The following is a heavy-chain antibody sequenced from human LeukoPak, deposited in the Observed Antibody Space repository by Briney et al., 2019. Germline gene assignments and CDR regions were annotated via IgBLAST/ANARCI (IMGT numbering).Heavy chain of an antibody. CDR1: GFTFSGYG. D-gene: IGHD6-19*01. CDR2: ISYDGSNK. CDR3: AKYLAHSSGWLLDAFDT. V-gene: IGHV3-30*18. Sequence: PGRSLRLSCAASGFTFSGYGMHWVRQAPGKGLEWVAVISYDGSNKYYADSVKGRFIISRDNSKNTLYVQMNSLRAEDTAVYYCAKYLAHSSGWLLDAFDTWGQGTMVTVSS. J-gene: IGHJ3*02.